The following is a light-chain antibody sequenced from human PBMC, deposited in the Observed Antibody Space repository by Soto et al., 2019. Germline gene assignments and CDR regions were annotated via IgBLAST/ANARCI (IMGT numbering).Light chain of an antibody. J-gene: IGLJ1*01. CDR1: NIGNKN. Sequence: SYELTQTPSVSVAPGQMARLTCGGNNIGNKNAHWFQQKPGQAPVLVVYDDTDRPSGIPERFSGSNSGNTAALTISRVEVGDEADYYCQVWDSSSHRYVFGPGTQLTVL. CDR2: DDT. CDR3: QVWDSSSHRYV. V-gene: IGLV3-21*02.